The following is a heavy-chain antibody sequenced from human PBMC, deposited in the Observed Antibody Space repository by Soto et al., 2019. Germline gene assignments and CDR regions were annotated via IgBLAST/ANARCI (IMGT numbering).Heavy chain of an antibody. V-gene: IGHV4-34*01. Sequence: PSETLSLTCTVSGGSVSSGYYWSWIRQPPGKGLEWIGEINHSGSTNYNPSLKSRVTISVDTSKNQFSLKLSSVTAADTAVYYCARLDTAMFAWFDPWGQGTLVTVSS. CDR2: INHSGST. J-gene: IGHJ5*02. CDR3: ARLDTAMFAWFDP. D-gene: IGHD5-18*01. CDR1: GGSVSSGYY.